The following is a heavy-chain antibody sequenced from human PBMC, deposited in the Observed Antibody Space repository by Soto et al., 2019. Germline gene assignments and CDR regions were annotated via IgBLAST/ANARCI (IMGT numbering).Heavy chain of an antibody. Sequence: GASVKVSCKASGGTFSSYAISWVRQAPGQGLEWMGGIIPIFGTANYAQKFQGRVTITADKSTSTAYMELSSLRSEDTAVYYCARSDCSSTSCYDGYYYYGMDVWSQGTTVTVSS. J-gene: IGHJ6*02. CDR3: ARSDCSSTSCYDGYYYYGMDV. CDR2: IIPIFGTA. D-gene: IGHD2-2*01. V-gene: IGHV1-69*06. CDR1: GGTFSSYA.